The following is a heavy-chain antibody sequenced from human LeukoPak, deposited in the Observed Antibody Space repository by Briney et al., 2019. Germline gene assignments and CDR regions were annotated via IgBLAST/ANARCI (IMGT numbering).Heavy chain of an antibody. J-gene: IGHJ5*02. V-gene: IGHV4-59*12. Sequence: SETLSLTCTVSSGSISGYHWSWIRQPPGKGLEWIGYVYYSGYSDYDPSLKSRVTISVDTSKNQFSLKLSSVTAADTAVYYCARDYYGDADNWFDPWGQGTLVTVSS. CDR3: ARDYYGDADNWFDP. CDR2: VYYSGYS. CDR1: SGSISGYH. D-gene: IGHD4-17*01.